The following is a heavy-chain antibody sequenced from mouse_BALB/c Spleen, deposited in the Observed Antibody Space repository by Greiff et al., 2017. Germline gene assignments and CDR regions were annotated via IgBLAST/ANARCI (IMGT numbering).Heavy chain of an antibody. CDR1: GFAFSSYD. D-gene: IGHD1-1*01. CDR2: ISSGGGST. V-gene: IGHV5-12-1*01. CDR3: ARQGTTVTGYYAMDY. Sequence: EVKLMESGGGLVKPGGSLKLSCAASGFAFSSYDMSWVSQTPEKRLEWVAYISSGGGSTYYPDTVKGRFTISRDNATNTLYLQMSSLTSEDTAMYYGARQGTTVTGYYAMDYWGQGTSVTVSS. J-gene: IGHJ4*01.